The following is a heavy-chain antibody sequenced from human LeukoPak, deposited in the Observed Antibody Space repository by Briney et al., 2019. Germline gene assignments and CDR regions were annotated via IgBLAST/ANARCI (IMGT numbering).Heavy chain of an antibody. Sequence: GGSLRLSCAASGFTFSTYAMSWVRQAPGKGPEWVSSISGSGTNTYYADSVKGRFTISRDNSRHLLFLQMSSLRVEDTAVYYCAKRRHYSGSGDYYRDPSGQGTLVTVSS. V-gene: IGHV3-23*01. D-gene: IGHD3-10*01. CDR2: ISGSGTNT. CDR3: AKRRHYSGSGDYYRDP. CDR1: GFTFSTYA. J-gene: IGHJ5*02.